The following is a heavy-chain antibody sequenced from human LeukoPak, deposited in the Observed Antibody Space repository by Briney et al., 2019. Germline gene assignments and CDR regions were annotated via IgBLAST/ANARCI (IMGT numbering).Heavy chain of an antibody. CDR3: EGYYDSSGSALDY. Sequence: PGGSLRLSCAASGFIFSSYGMHWVRQAPGKGLEWVAFIRYDGTNKYYADSVKGRFTISRDNSKNKLYLQMNSLRAEDTAVYYCEGYYDSSGSALDYWGQGTLVTVSS. CDR1: GFIFSSYG. CDR2: IRYDGTNK. V-gene: IGHV3-30*02. J-gene: IGHJ4*02. D-gene: IGHD3-22*01.